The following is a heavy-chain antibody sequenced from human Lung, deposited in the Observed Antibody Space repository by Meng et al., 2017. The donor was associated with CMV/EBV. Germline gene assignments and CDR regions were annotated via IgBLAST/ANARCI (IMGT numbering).Heavy chain of an antibody. J-gene: IGHJ6*02. V-gene: IGHV3-9*01. D-gene: IGHD4-17*01. CDR2: ISWNSGSI. CDR3: AKEDGGAYGLDV. Sequence: SLRLXXAASGFSFKDYGMNWVRQAPGKGLEWVAGISWNSGSIGYADSVKGRFTISRDNAKNSLYLQMNSLRPEDTALYYCAKEDGGAYGLDVWGRGTTVTVSS. CDR1: GFSFKDYG.